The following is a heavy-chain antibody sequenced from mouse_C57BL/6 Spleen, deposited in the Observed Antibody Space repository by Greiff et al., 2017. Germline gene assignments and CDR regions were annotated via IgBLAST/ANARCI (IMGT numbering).Heavy chain of an antibody. Sequence: QVQLMQSGPGLVQPSQSLSITCTVSGFSLTSYGVHWVRQSPGKGLEWLGVIWRGGSTDYTAAFMSRLSITKDNSKSQVFVKMNSLQADDTAIYLLLRRGTWFAYWGQGTLVTVSA. D-gene: IGHD2-4*01. V-gene: IGHV2-5*01. CDR3: LRRGTWFAY. CDR2: IWRGGST. J-gene: IGHJ3*01. CDR1: GFSLTSYG.